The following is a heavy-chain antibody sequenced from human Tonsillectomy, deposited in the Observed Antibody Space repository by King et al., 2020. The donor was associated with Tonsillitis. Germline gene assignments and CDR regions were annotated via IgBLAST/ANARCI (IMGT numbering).Heavy chain of an antibody. V-gene: IGHV3-23*04. CDR1: GFTFSIYA. J-gene: IGHJ4*02. D-gene: IGHD3-22*01. Sequence: VQLVESGGGLVQPGGSLRLSCAASGFTFSIYAMSWIRQVPGKGLEWVSAISGSGGSTNYAASVKGRFTISRDNSKNTVYLQMNSLRAEDTAVYYCAKCYYTNSVEYYFDYWGQGSLVTVSS. CDR2: ISGSGGST. CDR3: AKCYYTNSVEYYFDY.